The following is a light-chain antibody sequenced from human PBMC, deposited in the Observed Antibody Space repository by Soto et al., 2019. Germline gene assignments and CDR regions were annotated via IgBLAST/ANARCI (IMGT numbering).Light chain of an antibody. V-gene: IGLV2-23*02. CDR1: SSDVGNYNL. CDR2: EVT. J-gene: IGLJ1*01. Sequence: SVLTQPASVSGSPGQSITISCTGASSDVGNYNLVSWYQHHPGKAPKLKIYEVTKRPSGVSNHFSGSKSGNTASLTISGLQAEDETDYYCCSYTGSSTYFFGTGTKVTVL. CDR3: CSYTGSSTYF.